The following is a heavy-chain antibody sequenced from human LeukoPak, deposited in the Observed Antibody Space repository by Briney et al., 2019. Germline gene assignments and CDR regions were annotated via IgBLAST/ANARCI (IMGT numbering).Heavy chain of an antibody. D-gene: IGHD6-13*01. CDR1: GGSFSGYY. V-gene: IGHV4-34*01. Sequence: SETLSLTCAVYGGSFSGYYWSWIRQPPGKGLEWIGEINHSGSTNYNPSLKSRVAISVDTSKNQFSLKLSSVTAADTAVYYCASFTRYSGSWHRRTYYFDYWGQGTLVTVSS. CDR3: ASFTRYSGSWHRRTYYFDY. J-gene: IGHJ4*02. CDR2: INHSGST.